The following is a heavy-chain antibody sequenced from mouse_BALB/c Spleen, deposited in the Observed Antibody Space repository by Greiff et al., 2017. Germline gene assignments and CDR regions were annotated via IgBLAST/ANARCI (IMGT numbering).Heavy chain of an antibody. CDR2: ISYSGST. CDR1: GYSITSDYA. CDR3: ARSDYYRGGFAY. J-gene: IGHJ3*01. V-gene: IGHV3-2*02. Sequence: DVKLQESGPGLVKPSQSLSLTCTVTGYSITSDYAWNWIRQFPGNKLEWMGYISYSGSTSYNPSLKSRISITRDTSKNQFFLQLNSVTTEDTATYYCARSDYYRGGFAYWGQGTLVTVSA. D-gene: IGHD2-12*01.